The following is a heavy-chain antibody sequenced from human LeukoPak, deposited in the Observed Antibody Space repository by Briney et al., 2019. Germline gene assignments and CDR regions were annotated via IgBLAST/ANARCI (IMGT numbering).Heavy chain of an antibody. CDR3: ARGDILTGYYRD. V-gene: IGHV3-30*02. J-gene: IGHJ4*02. CDR2: IRYDGSNK. D-gene: IGHD3-9*01. CDR1: GFTFSSYG. Sequence: PGGSLRLSCAASGFTFSSYGMHWVRQAPGKGLEWVAFIRYDGSNKYYADSVKGRFTISRDNSKNTLYLQMNSLRAEDTAVYYCARGDILTGYYRDWGQGTLVTVSS.